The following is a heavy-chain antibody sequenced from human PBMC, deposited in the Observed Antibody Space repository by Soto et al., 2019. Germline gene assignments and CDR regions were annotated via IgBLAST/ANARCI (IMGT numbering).Heavy chain of an antibody. V-gene: IGHV2-5*02. D-gene: IGHD3-3*01. CDR3: AHRVLRTVFGLVTTTAIYFDF. CDR1: GFSLTTSGVV. CDR2: NYWDDDK. J-gene: IGHJ4*02. Sequence: QVTLNESGPTQVKPRQTLTLTCTFSGFSLTTSGVVVGWIRQSPEKPTQRPAPNYWDDDKRYSPSLKSRFTITKDTAKNPVVLTMADLDPADTATYYCAHRVLRTVFGLVTTTAIYFDFWGQGTPVAVSS.